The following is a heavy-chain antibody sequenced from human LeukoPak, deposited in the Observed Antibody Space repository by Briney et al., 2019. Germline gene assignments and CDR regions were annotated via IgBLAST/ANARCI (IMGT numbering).Heavy chain of an antibody. V-gene: IGHV3-7*03. CDR3: AKRGVVIRVILVGFHKEAYYFDS. CDR1: GFKLISFW. Sequence: GGSLRLSCAASGFKLISFWMAWVRQVPGKGLEWVASIKQDGSEKYYVDSVKGRFTMSRDNSKNSLYLQMNSLRAEDTAVYFCAKRGVVIRVILVGFHKEAYYFDSWGQGALVTVSS. CDR2: IKQDGSEK. J-gene: IGHJ4*02. D-gene: IGHD3-22*01.